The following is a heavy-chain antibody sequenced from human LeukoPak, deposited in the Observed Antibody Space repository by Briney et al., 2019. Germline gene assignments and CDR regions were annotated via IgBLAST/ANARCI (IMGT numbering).Heavy chain of an antibody. CDR3: AKGEQLVQFPFDY. Sequence: GGSLRLSCAASGFTFSSYAISWVRQAPGKGQEGVSAISGSGGSTYYADSVKGRFTISRDNSKNTLYLQMNSLRAEDTAVYYCAKGEQLVQFPFDYWGQGTLVTVSS. V-gene: IGHV3-23*01. CDR1: GFTFSSYA. J-gene: IGHJ4*02. CDR2: ISGSGGST. D-gene: IGHD6-13*01.